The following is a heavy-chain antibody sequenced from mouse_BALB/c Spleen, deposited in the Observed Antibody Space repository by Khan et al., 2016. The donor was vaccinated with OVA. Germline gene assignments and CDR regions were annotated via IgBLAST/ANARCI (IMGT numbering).Heavy chain of an antibody. CDR1: GFSLSRYS. D-gene: IGHD3-3*01. CDR2: MWIGGST. Sequence: HVQLKESGPGLVAPSQSLSITCTVSGFSLSRYSVHWVRQPPGKGLEWLGIMWIGGSTDYNSALKSSLSISKDNSKSQVFLKMNSLQTDDTAMYXCARNRDGGSYWYFDVWGAGTTVTVSS. CDR3: ARNRDGGSYWYFDV. J-gene: IGHJ1*01. V-gene: IGHV2-6-4*01.